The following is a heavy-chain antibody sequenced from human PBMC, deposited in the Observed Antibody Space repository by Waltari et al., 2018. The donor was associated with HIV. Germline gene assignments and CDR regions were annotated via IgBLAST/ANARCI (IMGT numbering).Heavy chain of an antibody. V-gene: IGHV3-23*01. CDR1: GFVFSSYG. Sequence: EVQLLESGGGLVQPGGSLRLSCEASGFVFSSYGTTWVPQDPGKGLEWVSFITVTGSRGYYANSVKGRFTVSRDNSKNTLFLRLNSLRTEDTAVYKCAKAHYYDSTDYFLRAPHYDLWGQGTLVTVSS. J-gene: IGHJ4*02. CDR2: ITVTGSRG. CDR3: AKAHYYDSTDYFLRAPHYDL. D-gene: IGHD3-22*01.